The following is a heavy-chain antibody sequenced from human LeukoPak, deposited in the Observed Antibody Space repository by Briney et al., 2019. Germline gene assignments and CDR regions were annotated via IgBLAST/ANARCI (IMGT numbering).Heavy chain of an antibody. J-gene: IGHJ6*03. CDR3: ASAQGGPYYYYYMDV. CDR1: GYTFSSYD. D-gene: IGHD3-16*01. CDR2: MNPNSGNT. V-gene: IGHV1-8*01. Sequence: ASVKVSCKASGYTFSSYDINWVRQAAGQGLEWMGWMNPNSGNTGYAQKFQGRVTMTRNTSISTAYMELSSLRSEDTAVYYCASAQGGPYYYYYMDVWGKGTTVTVSS.